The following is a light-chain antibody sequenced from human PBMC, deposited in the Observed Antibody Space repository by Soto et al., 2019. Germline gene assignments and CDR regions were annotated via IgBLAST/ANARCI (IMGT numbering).Light chain of an antibody. J-gene: IGKJ1*01. CDR1: QSLSSY. V-gene: IGKV1-5*01. CDR3: QQYKA. CDR2: DAS. Sequence: DIQVTQSPSTLSASVGDNITITCRASQSLSSYLAWYQQKPGRAPKLLIFDASSLERGVPSRFSGSGSGTEFRLTISSLQPDDFATYYCQQYKAFAQGTKVDTK.